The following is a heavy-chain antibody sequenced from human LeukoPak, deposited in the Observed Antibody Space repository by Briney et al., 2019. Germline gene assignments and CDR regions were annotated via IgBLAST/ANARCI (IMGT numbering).Heavy chain of an antibody. D-gene: IGHD1-1*01. J-gene: IGHJ6*02. CDR1: GFTFCSFI. CDR2: ISYDGSNK. Sequence: GGSLRLSSADSGFTFCSFIIYWVRQAPGKGLGWVAVISYDGSNKYYAASVKGRFTISRDNSKNTLYLQMNSRRPEDTAVYYCAQDPSGDNFASYGMDVWGQGTTVTVSS. V-gene: IGHV3-30*18. CDR3: AQDPSGDNFASYGMDV.